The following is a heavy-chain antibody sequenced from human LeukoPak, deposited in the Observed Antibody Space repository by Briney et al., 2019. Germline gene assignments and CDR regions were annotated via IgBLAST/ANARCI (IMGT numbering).Heavy chain of an antibody. V-gene: IGHV3-53*01. CDR1: GFPFTTYW. D-gene: IGHD3-9*01. J-gene: IGHJ4*02. CDR2: IYSGGST. CDR3: ARAYYDILTGYWDDYFDY. Sequence: PGGSLRLSCAASGFPFTTYWMSWVRQAPGKGLEWVSVIYSGGSTYYADSVKGRFTISRDNSKNTLYLQMNSLRAEDTAVYYCARAYYDILTGYWDDYFDYWGQGTLVTVSS.